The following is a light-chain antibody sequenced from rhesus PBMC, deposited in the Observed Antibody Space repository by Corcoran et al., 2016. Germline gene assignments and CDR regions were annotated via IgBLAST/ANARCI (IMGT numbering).Light chain of an antibody. CDR3: QQYKSYPWT. V-gene: IGKV1-28*02. CDR1: QGISSY. CDR2: AAT. J-gene: IGKJ1*01. Sequence: DIQMTQSPSSLSASVGDTVTITCRASQGISSYLNWFQQKPGKAPKLLIYAATTLQSGVQPRFSGSGSGTDFTLTISSLQPEDFATYYCQQYKSYPWTFGQGTKVEVK.